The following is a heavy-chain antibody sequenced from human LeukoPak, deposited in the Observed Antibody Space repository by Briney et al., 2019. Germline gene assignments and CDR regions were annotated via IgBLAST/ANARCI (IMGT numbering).Heavy chain of an antibody. CDR1: GFTFSYYY. V-gene: IGHV3-11*01. D-gene: IGHD2-2*01. Sequence: GGSLRLSCAASGFTFSYYYMSGVRQAPGKGLEWVSYISSSGSTIYYADSVRGRFTISRDNAKNSLYLQMNSLRAEDTAVYYCARDRGYCSSTSCYAYDYWGQGTLVTVSS. CDR3: ARDRGYCSSTSCYAYDY. CDR2: ISSSGSTI. J-gene: IGHJ4*02.